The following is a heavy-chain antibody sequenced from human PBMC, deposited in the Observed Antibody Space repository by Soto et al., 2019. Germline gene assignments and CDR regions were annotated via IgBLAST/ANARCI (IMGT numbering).Heavy chain of an antibody. Sequence: GGSLRLSCAASGFTVSSNYMSWVRQAPGKGLEWVSIIYSGGSTYYADSVKGRFSISRDNSKNTVFLQLNSLRVDDTAVYYFSTQVGGGGRGYYMAFWANGTPVPVS. CDR1: GFTVSSNY. V-gene: IGHV3-66*04. J-gene: IGHJ6*03. D-gene: IGHD3-16*01. CDR3: STQVGGGGRGYYMAF. CDR2: IYSGGST.